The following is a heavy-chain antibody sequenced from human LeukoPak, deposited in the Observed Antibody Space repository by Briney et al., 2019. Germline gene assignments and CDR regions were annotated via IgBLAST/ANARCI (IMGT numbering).Heavy chain of an antibody. CDR1: GYTFTSYY. CDR3: ARDSGMVRGTVDY. J-gene: IGHJ4*02. V-gene: IGHV1-46*01. D-gene: IGHD3-10*01. Sequence: ASVKVSCKSSGYTFTSYYMYWVRQAPGQRLEWMGIINPSGGSTSYAQKFQGRVTMTRDTSTSTAYMELGSLRSEDTAVYYCARDSGMVRGTVDYWGQGTLVTVSS. CDR2: INPSGGST.